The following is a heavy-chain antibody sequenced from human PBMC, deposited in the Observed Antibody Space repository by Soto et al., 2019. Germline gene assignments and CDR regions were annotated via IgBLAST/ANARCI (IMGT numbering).Heavy chain of an antibody. D-gene: IGHD3-22*01. Sequence: PSETLSLTCTISGGSISGYYWSWIRQPPGKGLEWIWYVYYSGSTKYNPSLESRVTISADTYMSQFSLKVTSVTAADTAVYYCAMARYSDSRRYNLAFWGQGTLVTVSS. J-gene: IGHJ4*02. V-gene: IGHV4-59*01. CDR2: VYYSGST. CDR1: GGSISGYY. CDR3: AMARYSDSRRYNLAF.